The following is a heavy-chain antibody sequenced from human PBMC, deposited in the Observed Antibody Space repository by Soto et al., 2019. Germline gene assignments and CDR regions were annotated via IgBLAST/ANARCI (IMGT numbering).Heavy chain of an antibody. Sequence: QGQLEQSGAEVRTPGSSVKVSCTASGGSFSSYASSGLRQAPGQGLEWMGGIVPVLGTSHSAQKFQGRVTFSTDDSTTTAYMELSSLRSEDTAVYYCARDSPGGGYYYGMDVWGQGTTVTVSS. J-gene: IGHJ6*02. CDR1: GGSFSSYA. V-gene: IGHV1-69*01. D-gene: IGHD3-16*01. CDR3: ARDSPGGGYYYGMDV. CDR2: IVPVLGTS.